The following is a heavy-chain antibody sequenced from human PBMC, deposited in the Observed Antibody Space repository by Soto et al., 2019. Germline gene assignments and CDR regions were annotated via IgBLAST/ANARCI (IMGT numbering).Heavy chain of an antibody. CDR3: ARDRGPLRLGELSPRRAFDI. V-gene: IGHV1-69*13. D-gene: IGHD3-16*02. J-gene: IGHJ3*02. CDR1: GGTFSSYA. Sequence: GASVKVSCKASGGTFSSYAISWVRQAPEQGHEWMGGIIPIFGTANYAQKFQGRVTITADESTSTAYMELSSLRSEDTAVYYCARDRGPLRLGELSPRRAFDIWGQRTMVTVSS. CDR2: IIPIFGTA.